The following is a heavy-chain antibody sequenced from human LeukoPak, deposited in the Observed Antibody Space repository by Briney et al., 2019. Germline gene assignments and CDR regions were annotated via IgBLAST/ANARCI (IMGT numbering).Heavy chain of an antibody. CDR1: GGSISSSSYY. CDR3: ARVFDSGSQAYFYYMDV. Sequence: SETLSLTCTVSGGSISSSSYYCGWIRQPPGKGLGWLGSIYYSGCTYYNPSLKSRVTISVDTSKNQFSLKVSSVTAADTAVYYCARVFDSGSQAYFYYMDVWGKGTTVTISS. CDR2: IYYSGCT. V-gene: IGHV4-39*07. J-gene: IGHJ6*03. D-gene: IGHD3-10*01.